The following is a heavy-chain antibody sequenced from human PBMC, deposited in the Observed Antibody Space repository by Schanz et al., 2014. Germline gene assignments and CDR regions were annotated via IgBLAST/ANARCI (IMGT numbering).Heavy chain of an antibody. V-gene: IGHV1-8*01. D-gene: IGHD3-16*01. CDR3: TKGRTFGR. Sequence: QVQLVQSGAEVKKPGASVKVSCKASGYTFTSYGITWVRQAPGQGLEWMGWISAYNGHTTYAQKFQGRVTMTRHTSISTAYMELSSLRSGDTAVYYCTKGRTFGRWGQGTLVTVSA. J-gene: IGHJ4*02. CDR2: ISAYNGHT. CDR1: GYTFTSYG.